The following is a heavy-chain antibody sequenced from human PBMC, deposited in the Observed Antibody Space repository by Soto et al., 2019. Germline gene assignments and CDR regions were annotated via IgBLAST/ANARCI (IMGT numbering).Heavy chain of an antibody. CDR3: ARARLNLGYCSSTSCYGYFDY. V-gene: IGHV4-34*01. CDR2: INHSGST. Sequence: SETLSLTCAVYGGSFSGYYWSWIRQPPGKGLEWIGEINHSGSTNYNPSLKSRVTISVDTSKNQFSLKLSSVTAADTAVYYCARARLNLGYCSSTSCYGYFDYWGQGTLVTVSS. CDR1: GGSFSGYY. D-gene: IGHD2-2*01. J-gene: IGHJ4*02.